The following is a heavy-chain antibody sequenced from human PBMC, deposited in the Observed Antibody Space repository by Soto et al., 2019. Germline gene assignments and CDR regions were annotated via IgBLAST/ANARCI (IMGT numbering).Heavy chain of an antibody. V-gene: IGHV4-34*01. CDR3: ARDKITGLFDY. Sequence: QVQLQQWGAGLLKPSETLSLTCAVYGGSFSAYYWTWIRQPPGTGLEWIGEINHSGSTNYNPSLKSRVIISVDTSKNQFSLKLTSVTAADTAVYYCARDKITGLFDYWGQGTLVTVSS. CDR1: GGSFSAYY. D-gene: IGHD2-8*02. CDR2: INHSGST. J-gene: IGHJ4*02.